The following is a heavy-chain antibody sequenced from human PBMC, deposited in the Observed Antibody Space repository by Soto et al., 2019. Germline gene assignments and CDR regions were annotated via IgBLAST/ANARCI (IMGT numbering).Heavy chain of an antibody. Sequence: QVQLVQSGAEVKKPGSSVKVSCKASGGTFSSYAISWVRQAPGQGLEWMGGIIPIFGTANYAQKFQGRVTITADESTSAADMELSSLRSEDTAVYYCARGGEDIVLVPADIPDPKPHYWGQGTLVTVSS. CDR1: GGTFSSYA. CDR2: IIPIFGTA. CDR3: ARGGEDIVLVPADIPDPKPHY. D-gene: IGHD2-2*01. V-gene: IGHV1-69*12. J-gene: IGHJ4*02.